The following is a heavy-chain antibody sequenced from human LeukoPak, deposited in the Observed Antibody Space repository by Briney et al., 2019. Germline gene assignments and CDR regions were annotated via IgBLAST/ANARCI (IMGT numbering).Heavy chain of an antibody. CDR3: ARASRNCGGDCYTIDY. CDR1: GGSISSGGYS. J-gene: IGHJ4*02. CDR2: IYHSGST. V-gene: IGHV4-30-2*01. Sequence: PSETLSLTCAVSGGSISSGGYSWSWIRQPPGKGLEWIGYIYHSGSTYYNPSLKSRVTISVDRSKNQFSLKLSSVTAADTAVYYCARASRNCGGDCYTIDYWGQGTLVTVSS. D-gene: IGHD2-21*02.